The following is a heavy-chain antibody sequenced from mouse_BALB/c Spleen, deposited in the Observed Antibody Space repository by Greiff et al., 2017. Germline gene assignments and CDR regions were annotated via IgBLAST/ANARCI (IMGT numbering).Heavy chain of an antibody. CDR2: IYPGNSDT. D-gene: IGHD1-1*01. Sequence: VQLKESGTVLARPGASVKMSCKASGYSFTSYWMHWVKQRPGQGLEWIGAIYPGNSDTSYNQKFKGKAKLTAVTSASTAYMELSSLTNEDSAVYYCTREDGSSPYYYAMDYWGQGTSVTVSS. V-gene: IGHV1-5*01. CDR3: TREDGSSPYYYAMDY. J-gene: IGHJ4*01. CDR1: GYSFTSYW.